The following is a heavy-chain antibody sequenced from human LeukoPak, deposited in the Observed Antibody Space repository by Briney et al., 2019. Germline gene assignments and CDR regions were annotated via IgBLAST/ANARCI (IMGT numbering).Heavy chain of an antibody. CDR3: AVTCTNGVCYHGGFY. D-gene: IGHD2-8*01. V-gene: IGHV4-59*12. CDR2: IYYSGST. Sequence: PSETLSLTCTVSGGSISSYYWSWIRQPPGKGLEWIGYIYYSGSTNYNPSLKSRVTISVDTSKNQSSLKLSSVTAADTAVYYCAVTCTNGVCYHGGFYWGQGTLVTVSS. CDR1: GGSISSYY. J-gene: IGHJ4*02.